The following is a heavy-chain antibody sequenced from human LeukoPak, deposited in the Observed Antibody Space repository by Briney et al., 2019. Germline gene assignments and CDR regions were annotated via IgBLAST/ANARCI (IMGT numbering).Heavy chain of an antibody. D-gene: IGHD3-9*01. CDR1: GGTFSSYA. J-gene: IGHJ6*02. Sequence: ASVKVSCKASGGTFSSYAISWVRQAPGQGLEWMGGIIPIFGTANYAQKFQGRVTITADESTSTAYMELSSLRSEDTAVYYRARDHRDYDILTGYYQDYYGMDVWGQGTTVTVSS. CDR2: IIPIFGTA. V-gene: IGHV1-69*13. CDR3: ARDHRDYDILTGYYQDYYGMDV.